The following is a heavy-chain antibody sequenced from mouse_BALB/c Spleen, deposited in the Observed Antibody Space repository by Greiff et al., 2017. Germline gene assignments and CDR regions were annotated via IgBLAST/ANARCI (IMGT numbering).Heavy chain of an antibody. Sequence: VQLQQSGPELVKPGASVKISCKASGYTFTDYNMHWVKQSHGKSLEWIGYIYPYNGGTGYNQKFKSKATLTVDNSSSTAYMELRSLTSEDSAVYYCARGGSSYGAWFAYWGQGTLVTVSA. CDR3: ARGGSSYGAWFAY. D-gene: IGHD1-1*01. J-gene: IGHJ3*01. CDR1: GYTFTDYN. CDR2: IYPYNGGT. V-gene: IGHV1S29*02.